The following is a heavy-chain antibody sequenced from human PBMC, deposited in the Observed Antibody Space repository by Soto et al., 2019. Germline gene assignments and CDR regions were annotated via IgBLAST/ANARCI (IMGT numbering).Heavy chain of an antibody. V-gene: IGHV4-59*01. CDR2: IYYSGST. J-gene: IGHJ6*02. D-gene: IGHD6-19*01. CDR1: GCSISSYY. Sequence: SETLSLTCTVSGCSISSYYWSWIRQPPGKGLEWIGYIYYSGSTNYNPSLKSRVTISVDTSKNQFSLKLSSVTAADTAVYYCARDPGIAVADTYYYYGMDVWGQGTTVTVSS. CDR3: ARDPGIAVADTYYYYGMDV.